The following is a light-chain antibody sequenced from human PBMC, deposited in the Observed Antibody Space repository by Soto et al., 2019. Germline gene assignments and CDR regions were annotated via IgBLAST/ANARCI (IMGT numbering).Light chain of an antibody. J-gene: IGKJ1*01. Sequence: DIQMTQSPSTLSASVGDRVTITCRASQSISSWLAWYQQKPGKAPKLLIYDASSLESGVPSRFSGSGSGTEFTLTISSLQPDDFATYYCKQYNRYSWTFGQGTKV. CDR3: KQYNRYSWT. CDR2: DAS. V-gene: IGKV1-5*01. CDR1: QSISSW.